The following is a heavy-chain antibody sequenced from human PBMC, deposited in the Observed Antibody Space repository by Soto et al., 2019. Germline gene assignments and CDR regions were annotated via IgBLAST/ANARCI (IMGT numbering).Heavy chain of an antibody. CDR3: ARWVVRGVIWFDP. Sequence: QVQLVQTGAEVKKPGSAVKVSCKASGGTFSSYAISCVRQATGQGLEWMGGIIPIFGTENYAQKFQGRVTITADESTSTAYMELSSLRSEDTDVYYWARWVVRGVIWFDPWGQGTLVTVSS. CDR2: IIPIFGTE. CDR1: GGTFSSYA. V-gene: IGHV1-69*12. J-gene: IGHJ5*02. D-gene: IGHD2-15*01.